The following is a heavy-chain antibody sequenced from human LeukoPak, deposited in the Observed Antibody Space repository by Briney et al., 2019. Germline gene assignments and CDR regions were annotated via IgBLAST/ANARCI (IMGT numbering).Heavy chain of an antibody. CDR1: RFTLTNSA. J-gene: IGHJ5*01. D-gene: IGHD5-18*01. CDR2: ISGGGGNI. CDR3: TEDPLTYIYGKWIDS. V-gene: IGHV3-23*01. Sequence: GGSLRLSCAASRFTLTNSAMSWVRQAPGKGLEWVSAISGGGGNIYYADSVKGRFTISRDVSKNTLFLQMDSLRAEDTAVYYCTEDPLTYIYGKWIDSWGQGTLVTVSS.